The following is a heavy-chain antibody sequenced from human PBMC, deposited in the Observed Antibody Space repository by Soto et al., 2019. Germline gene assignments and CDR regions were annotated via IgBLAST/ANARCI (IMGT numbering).Heavy chain of an antibody. CDR1: GDSVSSTSTA. CDR2: TYYRSNWYT. CDR3: ARGSYYSGWV. J-gene: IGHJ4*02. V-gene: IGHV6-1*01. Sequence: SQTLSLTCAIAGDSVSSTSTAWSWIRQSPSRGLEWLGRTYYRSNWYTDYAVSVKSRITISPDTSKNQFSLQLNSVTPEDTAVYYCARGSYYSGWVWGQGTLVTVSS. D-gene: IGHD6-19*01.